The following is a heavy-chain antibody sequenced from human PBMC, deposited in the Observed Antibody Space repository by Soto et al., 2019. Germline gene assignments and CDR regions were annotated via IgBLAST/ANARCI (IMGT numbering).Heavy chain of an antibody. D-gene: IGHD3-22*01. Sequence: SVKVSCKASGYTFTSYGITWVRQAPGQGLEWMGGIIPIFGTANYAQKFQARVTITADESTSTAYMELSSLRSEDTAVYYCARHRGPSSGYYPSWFDPWGQGTLVTVSS. CDR3: ARHRGPSSGYYPSWFDP. CDR1: GYTFTSYG. CDR2: IIPIFGTA. J-gene: IGHJ5*02. V-gene: IGHV1-69*13.